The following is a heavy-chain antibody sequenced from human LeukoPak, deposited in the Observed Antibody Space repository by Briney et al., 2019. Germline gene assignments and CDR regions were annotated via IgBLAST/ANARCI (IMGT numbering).Heavy chain of an antibody. CDR2: IYSGGST. CDR3: ASGRGYSYGLHY. CDR1: GFTVSSNY. V-gene: IGHV3-53*01. Sequence: GESLRLSCAASGFTVSSNYMSWVRQAPGKGLEWVSVIYSGGSTYYADSVKGRFTISRDNSKNTLYLQMNSLRAEDTAVYYCASGRGYSYGLHYWGQGTLVTVSS. J-gene: IGHJ4*02. D-gene: IGHD5-18*01.